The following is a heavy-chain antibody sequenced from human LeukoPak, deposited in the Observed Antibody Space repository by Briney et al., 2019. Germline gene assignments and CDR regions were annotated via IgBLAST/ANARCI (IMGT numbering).Heavy chain of an antibody. CDR3: ARDRRSYFDY. CDR2: IWYDGRNK. CDR1: GFTFSSYG. J-gene: IGHJ4*02. Sequence: PGRSLRLSCAASGFTFSSYGMHWVRQAPGKGLEWVAVIWYDGRNKYYADSVKGRFTISRDNSKNTLYLQMNSLRAEDTAVYYCARDRRSYFDYWGREPWSPSPQ. D-gene: IGHD5-24*01. V-gene: IGHV3-33*01.